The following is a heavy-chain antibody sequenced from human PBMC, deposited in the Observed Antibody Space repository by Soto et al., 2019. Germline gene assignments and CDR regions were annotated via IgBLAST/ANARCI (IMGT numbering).Heavy chain of an antibody. CDR2: IYYSGST. D-gene: IGHD3-3*01. J-gene: IGHJ4*02. CDR1: GGSISSYY. CDR3: ARLLEQAPSSSYFDY. V-gene: IGHV4-59*01. Sequence: SETLSLTCTVSGGSISSYYWSWIRQPPGKGLEWIGYIYYSGSTNYNPSLKSRVTISVDTSKNQFSLKLSSVTAADTAVYYCARLLEQAPSSSYFDYWGQGTLVTVS.